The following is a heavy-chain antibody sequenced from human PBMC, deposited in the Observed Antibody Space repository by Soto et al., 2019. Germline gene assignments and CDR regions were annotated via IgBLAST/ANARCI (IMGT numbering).Heavy chain of an antibody. V-gene: IGHV1-18*01. J-gene: IGHJ4*02. Sequence: ASVKVSCKAAGYSFTSYGISWVRQAPGQGLEWMGWINPYNGNPNYAQNLQGRATMTTDTSTNTAYMEVRNLRSDDTAMYYCARDLENWGSPLGYWGPGTLVTVSS. D-gene: IGHD3-16*01. CDR1: GYSFTSYG. CDR3: ARDLENWGSPLGY. CDR2: INPYNGNP.